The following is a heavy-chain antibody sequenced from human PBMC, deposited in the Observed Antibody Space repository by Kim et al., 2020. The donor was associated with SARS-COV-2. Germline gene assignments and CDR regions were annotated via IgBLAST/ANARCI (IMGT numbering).Heavy chain of an antibody. D-gene: IGHD6-13*01. CDR2: INTNTGNP. Sequence: ASVKVSCKASGYTFTSYAMNWVRQAPGQGLEWMGWINTNTGNPTYAQGFTGRFVFSLDTSVSTAYLQISSLKAEDTAVYYCARVKDKQQLVQNWFDPWGQGTLVTVSS. CDR3: ARVKDKQQLVQNWFDP. J-gene: IGHJ5*02. CDR1: GYTFTSYA. V-gene: IGHV7-4-1*02.